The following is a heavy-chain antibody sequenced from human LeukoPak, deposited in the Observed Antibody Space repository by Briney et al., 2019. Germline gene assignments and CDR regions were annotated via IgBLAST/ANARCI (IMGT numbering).Heavy chain of an antibody. CDR1: GFTVSTNY. CDR2: IYSGGST. Sequence: GGSLRLSXAASGFTVSTNYMSWVRQAPGKGLEWVSVIYSGGSTYYADSVKGRFTISRDNSKNTLYLQMNSLRAEDTAVYYCTRESITGTRSDYWGQGTLVTVSS. D-gene: IGHD1-7*01. CDR3: TRESITGTRSDY. J-gene: IGHJ4*02. V-gene: IGHV3-66*02.